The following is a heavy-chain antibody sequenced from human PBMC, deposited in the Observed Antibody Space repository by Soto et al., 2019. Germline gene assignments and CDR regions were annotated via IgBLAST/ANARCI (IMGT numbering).Heavy chain of an antibody. CDR3: GRELVRVFDY. CDR1: GFTFSSYA. V-gene: IGHV3-30*04. Sequence: QVQLVESGGGVVQPGRSLRLSCAASGFTFSSYAMHWVRQAPGKGLEWVAVIAYDGRNKYYADSVKGRFTISRDNSKNTLYLQMNSLRIEDTAVYYCGRELVRVFDYWGQGTLVTVSS. J-gene: IGHJ4*02. CDR2: IAYDGRNK. D-gene: IGHD6-13*01.